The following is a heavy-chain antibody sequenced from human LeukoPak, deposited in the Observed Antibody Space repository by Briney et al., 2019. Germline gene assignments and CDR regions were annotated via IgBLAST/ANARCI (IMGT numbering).Heavy chain of an antibody. V-gene: IGHV4-59*08. Sequence: PSETLSLTCSVSGGFITNYYWSWFRQPPRKGLAWIGDIYYTGSTTYNPSLKSRFTISVDTSTNQFSLKLNCVSAADTAVYYCARHAMYTSGWFDYWGQGTLVTVSS. CDR1: GGFITNYY. J-gene: IGHJ4*02. CDR2: IYYTGST. D-gene: IGHD6-19*01. CDR3: ARHAMYTSGWFDY.